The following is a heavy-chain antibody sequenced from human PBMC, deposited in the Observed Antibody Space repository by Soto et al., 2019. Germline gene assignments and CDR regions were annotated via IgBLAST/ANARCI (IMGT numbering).Heavy chain of an antibody. D-gene: IGHD4-17*01. V-gene: IGHV4-59*08. CDR2: VYYTGDT. CDR1: SGPDRSHN. Sequence: QVQLQQSGPRLVKPSETLSLTCTVSSGPDRSHNWGWIRQPPGRGLEWIGYVYYTGDTAYNPSLRGRVTISADTSTNDISLTLYSGTAADTAVYYCVRQGIDYLHGLVDVWGQGTTVSVSS. J-gene: IGHJ6*02. CDR3: VRQGIDYLHGLVDV.